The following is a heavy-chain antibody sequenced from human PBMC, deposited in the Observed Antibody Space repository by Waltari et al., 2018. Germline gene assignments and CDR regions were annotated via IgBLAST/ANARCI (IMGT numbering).Heavy chain of an antibody. Sequence: EVQLVESGGGLVQPGGSLRLSCAASGFPFSSYAMSWVRQAPGKGLEWVSAISGRGGSTYYADSVKGRFTIARDKSKNTLYLQMNSLRAEDTAVYYCAKDSRSSWYRDWGQGTLVTVSS. D-gene: IGHD6-13*01. J-gene: IGHJ4*02. CDR2: ISGRGGST. V-gene: IGHV3-23*04. CDR1: GFPFSSYA. CDR3: AKDSRSSWYRD.